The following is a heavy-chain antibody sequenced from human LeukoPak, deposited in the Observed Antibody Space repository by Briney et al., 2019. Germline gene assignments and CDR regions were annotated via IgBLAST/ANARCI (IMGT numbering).Heavy chain of an antibody. Sequence: RASETLTLTCTVSGGSISSGGYYRSWIRQHPGKGLEWIGYIYYSGSTFYNPSLKSRVTISVDTSKNQFSLKLSSVTAADTAVYYCACGVFGSGSLEPFDYWGQGTLVTVSS. CDR3: ACGVFGSGSLEPFDY. D-gene: IGHD3-10*01. V-gene: IGHV4-31*03. CDR2: IYYSGST. J-gene: IGHJ4*02. CDR1: GGSISSGGYY.